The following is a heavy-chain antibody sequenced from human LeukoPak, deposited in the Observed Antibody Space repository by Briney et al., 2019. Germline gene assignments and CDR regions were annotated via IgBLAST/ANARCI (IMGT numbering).Heavy chain of an antibody. CDR3: ARGISFVWFDP. CDR2: INHSGST. D-gene: IGHD1-14*01. J-gene: IGHJ5*02. Sequence: SETLSLTCAVYGGSFSGYYWSWIRQPPGKGLEWIGEINHSGSTNYNPSLKSRVTISVDTSKNQFSLKLSSVTAADTAVYYCARGISFVWFDPWGQGTLVTVSP. CDR1: GGSFSGYY. V-gene: IGHV4-34*01.